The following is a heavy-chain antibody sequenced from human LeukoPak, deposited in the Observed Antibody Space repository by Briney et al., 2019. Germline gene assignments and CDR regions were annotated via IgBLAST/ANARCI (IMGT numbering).Heavy chain of an antibody. D-gene: IGHD3-10*01. CDR3: AKGDTMVRGVTWFDP. CDR2: ISGSGGST. V-gene: IGHV3-23*01. CDR1: GFTFSSYA. J-gene: IGHJ5*02. Sequence: PGGSLRLSCAASGFTFSSYAMGWVRQAPGKGLEWVSAISGSGGSTYYADSVKGRFTISRDNSKNTLYLQMNSLRAEDTAVYYCAKGDTMVRGVTWFDPWGQGTLVTVSS.